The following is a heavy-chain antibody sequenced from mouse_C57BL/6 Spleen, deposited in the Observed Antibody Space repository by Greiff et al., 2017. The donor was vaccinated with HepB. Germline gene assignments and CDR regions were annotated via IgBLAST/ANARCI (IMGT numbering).Heavy chain of an antibody. Sequence: EVKLMESGGGLVKPGGSLKLSCAASGFTFSDYGMHWVRQAPKKGLEWVAYISSGSSTIYYADTVKGRFTISRDNAKNTLFLQMTSLRSEDTAMYYCARFLYYGSSYGYFDVWGTGTTVTVSS. J-gene: IGHJ1*03. D-gene: IGHD1-1*01. CDR2: ISSGSSTI. CDR3: ARFLYYGSSYGYFDV. V-gene: IGHV5-17*01. CDR1: GFTFSDYG.